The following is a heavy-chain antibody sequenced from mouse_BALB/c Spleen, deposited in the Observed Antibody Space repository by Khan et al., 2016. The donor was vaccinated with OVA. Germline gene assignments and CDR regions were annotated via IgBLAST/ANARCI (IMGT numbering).Heavy chain of an antibody. Sequence: QIQLVQSGPEMKKPGETVKISCKASGYTFTNYGMNWVKQSPGKALKWMGWINTFTGEPTYADDFKGRFAFSSETSANTASLQINNLKTEDTAAYYCARTPYFSYGLDHWGQGTSVTVSS. J-gene: IGHJ4*01. D-gene: IGHD2-10*01. CDR3: ARTPYFSYGLDH. V-gene: IGHV9-3-1*01. CDR2: INTFTGEP. CDR1: GYTFTNYG.